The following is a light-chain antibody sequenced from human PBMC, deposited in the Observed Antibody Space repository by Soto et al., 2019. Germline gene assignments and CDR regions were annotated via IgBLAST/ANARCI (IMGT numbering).Light chain of an antibody. CDR1: QSVDTC. Sequence: DIQMTQSPSALSASVGDTVTITCRASQSVDTCLAWNQQKPGKAPHLLIYKASRLETGVPSRFSGSGSVTDYTLTITGLQPDDFATYYCQQFYRYPWTFGQGTKVEI. J-gene: IGKJ1*01. CDR2: KAS. CDR3: QQFYRYPWT. V-gene: IGKV1-5*03.